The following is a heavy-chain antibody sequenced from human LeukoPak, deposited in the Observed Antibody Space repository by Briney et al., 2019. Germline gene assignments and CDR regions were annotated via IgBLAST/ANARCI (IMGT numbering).Heavy chain of an antibody. J-gene: IGHJ3*01. CDR3: VKETNSGYYHDAFDF. CDR2: ISWNAADI. CDR1: GFTFDDYT. V-gene: IGHV3-43*01. D-gene: IGHD3-3*01. Sequence: PGGSLRLSCAASGFTFDDYTMHWVRQAPGKGLEWVSLISWNAADIYYADSMKGRFTISRDNSKNSLYLQMNSLRTEDTALYYRVKETNSGYYHDAFDFWGQGTMVTVSS.